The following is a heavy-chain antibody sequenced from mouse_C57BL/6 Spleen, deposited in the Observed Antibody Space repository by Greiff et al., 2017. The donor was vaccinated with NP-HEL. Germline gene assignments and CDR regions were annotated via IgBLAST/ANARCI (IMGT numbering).Heavy chain of an antibody. V-gene: IGHV1-72*01. CDR2: IDPNSGGT. CDR1: GYTFTSYW. D-gene: IGHD1-1*01. CDR3: AGGSTLPYWYIDY. Sequence: VQLQQSGAELVKPGASVKLSCKASGYTFTSYWMHWVKQRPGRGLEWIGRIDPNSGGTKYNEKFKSKATLTVDKPSSTAYMQLSSLTSEDSAVYYCAGGSTLPYWYIDYWGTGTSVTVSS. J-gene: IGHJ1*03.